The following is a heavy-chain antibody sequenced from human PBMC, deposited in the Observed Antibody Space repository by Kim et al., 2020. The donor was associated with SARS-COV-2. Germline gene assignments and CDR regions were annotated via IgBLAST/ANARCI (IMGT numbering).Heavy chain of an antibody. CDR3: TTVRPLLWFGELLDPPPYYFDY. CDR2: IKSKTDGGTT. D-gene: IGHD3-10*01. CDR1: GFTFSNAW. V-gene: IGHV3-15*01. J-gene: IGHJ4*02. Sequence: GGSLRLSCAASGFTFSNAWMSWVRQAPGKGLEWVGRIKSKTDGGTTDYAAPVKGRFTISRDDSKNTLYLQMNSLKTEDTAVYYCTTVRPLLWFGELLDPPPYYFDYWGQGTLVTVSS.